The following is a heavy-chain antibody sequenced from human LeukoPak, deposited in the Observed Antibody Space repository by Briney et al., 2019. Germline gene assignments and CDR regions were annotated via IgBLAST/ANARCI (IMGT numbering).Heavy chain of an antibody. D-gene: IGHD6-6*01. CDR2: IIPIFGTS. J-gene: IGHJ3*02. CDR3: ARIAGSVAFDI. V-gene: IGHV1-69*05. Sequence: ASVKVSCKASGGTFSSYGFGWVRQAPGQGLEWMGRIIPIFGTSNYAQKFQGRVTITTDESTSTAYMELSSLRSEDTAVYYCARIAGSVAFDIWGQGTMVTVSS. CDR1: GGTFSSYG.